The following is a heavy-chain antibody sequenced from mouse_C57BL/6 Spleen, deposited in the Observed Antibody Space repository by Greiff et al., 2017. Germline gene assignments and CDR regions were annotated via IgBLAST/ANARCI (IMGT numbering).Heavy chain of an antibody. CDR1: GYTFTEYT. CDR2: FYPGSGSI. V-gene: IGHV1-62-2*01. Sequence: QVHVKQSGAELVKPGASVKLSCKASGYTFTEYTIHWVKQRSGQGLEWIGWFYPGSGSIKYNEKFKDKATLTADKSSSTVYMELSRLTSEDAAVYFCARHEDRYSKKYFDVWGTGTTVTVSS. J-gene: IGHJ1*03. D-gene: IGHD2-5*01. CDR3: ARHEDRYSKKYFDV.